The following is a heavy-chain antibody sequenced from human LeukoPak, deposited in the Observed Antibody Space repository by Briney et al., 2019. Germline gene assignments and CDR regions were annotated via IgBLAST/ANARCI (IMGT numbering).Heavy chain of an antibody. CDR2: INPNSGGT. Sequence: ASVKVSCKASGYTFTGYYMHWVRQAPGQGLEWMGWINPNSGGTNYAQKFQGRVTMTRDTSISTAYMELSRLRSDDTAVYYCARDYGDYVVPGYWGQGTLVTVSS. V-gene: IGHV1-2*02. CDR1: GYTFTGYY. D-gene: IGHD4-17*01. CDR3: ARDYGDYVVPGY. J-gene: IGHJ4*02.